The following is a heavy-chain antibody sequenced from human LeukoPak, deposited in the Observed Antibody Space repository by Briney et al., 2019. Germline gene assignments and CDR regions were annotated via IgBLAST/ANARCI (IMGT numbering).Heavy chain of an antibody. CDR1: GFTFSSYA. J-gene: IGHJ3*02. D-gene: IGHD5-18*01. CDR2: ISGRGGST. CDR3: AKAYGYSYGWAAFDI. V-gene: IGHV3-23*01. Sequence: GGSLRLSCAASGFTFSSYAMSWVRQAPGKGLEWVSAISGRGGSTYYADSVKGRFTISRDNSKNTLYLQMNSLRAEDTAVYYCAKAYGYSYGWAAFDIWGQGTMVTVSS.